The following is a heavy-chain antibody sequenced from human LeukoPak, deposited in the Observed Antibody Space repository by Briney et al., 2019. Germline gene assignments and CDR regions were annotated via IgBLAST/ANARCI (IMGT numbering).Heavy chain of an antibody. J-gene: IGHJ4*02. V-gene: IGHV1-46*01. D-gene: IGHD3-16*01. CDR1: GYTFTSYY. Sequence: ASVKVSCKASGYTFTSYYMHWVRQAPGQGLEGMGIINPSGGSTSYAQKFQGRVTMTRDTSTSTVYMELSSLRSEDTAVYYCARDPLQDAYTFAFDYWGQGTLVTVSS. CDR2: INPSGGST. CDR3: ARDPLQDAYTFAFDY.